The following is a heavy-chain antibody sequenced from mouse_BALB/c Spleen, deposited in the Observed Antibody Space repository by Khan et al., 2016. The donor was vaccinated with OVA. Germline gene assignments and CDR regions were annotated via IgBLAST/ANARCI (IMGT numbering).Heavy chain of an antibody. CDR2: IYSGSGNY. CDR1: GYTFTDYV. J-gene: IGHJ3*01. CDR3: AKNYASWFAY. D-gene: IGHD1-1*02. Sequence: QVQLKQSGPEPVKPGASVKMSCKAFGYTFTDYVINWVKPRSGQGLEWIGEIYSGSGNYYYSEKFKGQATLTADKSSSTAYMQPSSLTFEDSAVHFCAKNYASWFAYWGQGTLVTVSA. V-gene: IGHV1-77*01.